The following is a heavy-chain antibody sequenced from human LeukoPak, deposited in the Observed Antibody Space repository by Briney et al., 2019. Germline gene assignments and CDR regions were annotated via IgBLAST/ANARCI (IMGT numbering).Heavy chain of an antibody. CDR3: AKGVATMMVVVTSDAFDI. J-gene: IGHJ3*02. D-gene: IGHD3-22*01. CDR2: ISYDGSNK. CDR1: GFTFSKFA. Sequence: PGGSLRLSCVASGFTFSKFAVSWVRQAPGKGLEWVAVISYDGSNKYYADSVKGRFTISRDNSKNTLYLQMNSLRAEDTAVYYCAKGVATMMVVVTSDAFDIWGQGTMVTVSS. V-gene: IGHV3-30*18.